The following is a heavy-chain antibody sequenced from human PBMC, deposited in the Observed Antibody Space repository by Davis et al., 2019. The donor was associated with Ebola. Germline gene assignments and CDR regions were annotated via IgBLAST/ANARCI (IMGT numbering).Heavy chain of an antibody. D-gene: IGHD2-15*01. CDR1: GYTFTSYG. V-gene: IGHV1-18*01. J-gene: IGHJ6*02. CDR3: ARDLIVVVVAATPYYYYGMDV. CDR2: ISAYNGNT. Sequence: ASVKVSCKASGYTFTSYGISWVRQAPGQGLEWMGWISAYNGNTNYAQKLQGRVTMTTDTSTSTAYMELRSLRSDDTAVYYCARDLIVVVVAATPYYYYGMDVWGQGTTVTVSS.